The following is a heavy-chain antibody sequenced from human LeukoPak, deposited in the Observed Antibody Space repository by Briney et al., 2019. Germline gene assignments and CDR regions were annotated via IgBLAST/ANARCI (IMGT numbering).Heavy chain of an antibody. CDR3: ARDYVQAGDMDV. V-gene: IGHV4-30-4*08. CDR1: GYSISSGDYY. J-gene: IGHJ6*03. D-gene: IGHD3-10*02. Sequence: PSETLSLTCTVSGYSISSGDYYWSWIRQPPGKGLEWIGYIYYSGSTYYNPSLKSRVTISVDTSKNQFSLKLSSVTAADTAVYYCARDYVQAGDMDVWGKGTTVTVSS. CDR2: IYYSGST.